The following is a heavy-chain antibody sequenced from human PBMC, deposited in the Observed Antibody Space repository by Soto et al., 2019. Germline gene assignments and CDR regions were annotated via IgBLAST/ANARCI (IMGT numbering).Heavy chain of an antibody. Sequence: SGPTLGNPTQTLTLTCTFSGFSLSTDDVGVGWIRQPPGKALDWLAVIYWDDDKRYSPSLKSRLTITKDTSKNQVLLTMTNMDPVDTATYFCARSKYSISSFDYWGQGALVTVSS. CDR3: ARSKYSISSFDY. V-gene: IGHV2-5*02. D-gene: IGHD6-6*01. J-gene: IGHJ4*02. CDR2: IYWDDDK. CDR1: GFSLSTDDVG.